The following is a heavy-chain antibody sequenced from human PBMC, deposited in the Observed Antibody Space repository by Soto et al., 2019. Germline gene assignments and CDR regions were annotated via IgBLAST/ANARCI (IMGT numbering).Heavy chain of an antibody. CDR2: INQEGSEK. D-gene: IGHD1-1*01. Sequence: EAQLVESGGGSVQPGGSLRLSCTASGFTFSNYWMSWVRQAPGKGLEWVANINQEGSEKDYVDSVKGRFTISRDYAKNSLFLQMNSLRAEDTAVYYCARGGQHFRNPLCDNYYYGMDVWGQGTTVTVSS. CDR1: GFTFSNYW. J-gene: IGHJ6*02. V-gene: IGHV3-7*05. CDR3: ARGGQHFRNPLCDNYYYGMDV.